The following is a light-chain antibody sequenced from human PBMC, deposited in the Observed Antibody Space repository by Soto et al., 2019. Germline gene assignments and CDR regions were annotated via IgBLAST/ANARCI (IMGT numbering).Light chain of an antibody. J-gene: IGKJ1*01. Sequence: DIQMTQSPSTLSASVGDRVTITCRASQSVSSWLAWFQQKPGKAPKLLIYKASNLQSGVSSRFSGGGSGTDFTLTISSLQPEDVATYYCQKYNSAPQTFGQGTKV. CDR3: QKYNSAPQT. CDR1: QSVSSW. CDR2: KAS. V-gene: IGKV1-5*03.